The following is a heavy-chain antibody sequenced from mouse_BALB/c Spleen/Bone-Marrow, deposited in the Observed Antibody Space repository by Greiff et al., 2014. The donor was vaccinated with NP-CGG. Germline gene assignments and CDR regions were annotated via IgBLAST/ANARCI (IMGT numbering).Heavy chain of an antibody. J-gene: IGHJ3*01. CDR1: GFTINSSW. D-gene: IGHD2-1*01. Sequence: QVQLQQSGAELVRPGASVKMSCKASGFTINSSWMYWVKQRPGQGLEWIGMIDPSNSETRLNQKFKDKATLNEGKSSNSVYMQLSSLTPEDSAVYYCTRGYGNYVGPLAYWGQGTLVTVSA. V-gene: IGHV1S127*01. CDR2: IDPSNSET. CDR3: TRGYGNYVGPLAY.